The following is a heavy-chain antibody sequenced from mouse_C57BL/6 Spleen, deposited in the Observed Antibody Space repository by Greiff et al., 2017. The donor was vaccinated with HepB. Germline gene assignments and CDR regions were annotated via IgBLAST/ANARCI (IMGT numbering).Heavy chain of an antibody. V-gene: IGHV5-6*01. CDR1: GFTFSSYG. J-gene: IGHJ2*01. Sequence: EVQVVESGGDLVKPGGSLKLSCAASGFTFSSYGMSWVRQTPDKRLEWVATISSGGSYTYYPDSVKGRFTISRDNAKNTLYLQMSSLKSEDTAMYYCARQDYYGSSPYYFDYWGQGTTLTVSS. CDR3: ARQDYYGSSPYYFDY. D-gene: IGHD1-1*01. CDR2: ISSGGSYT.